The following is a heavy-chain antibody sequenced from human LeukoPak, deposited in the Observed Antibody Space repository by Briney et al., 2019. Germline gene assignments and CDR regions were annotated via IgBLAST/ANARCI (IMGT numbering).Heavy chain of an antibody. CDR1: GFTFSSYA. Sequence: GGSLRLSCAASGFTFSSYAMSWVRQAPGKGLEWVSAISGSGGSTYYADSVKGRFTISRDNSKNTLYLQMNSLRAEDTAVYYCAKHQGVDIVATITYYYYGMDVWGQGTTVTVSS. CDR2: ISGSGGST. V-gene: IGHV3-23*01. CDR3: AKHQGVDIVATITYYYYGMDV. J-gene: IGHJ6*02. D-gene: IGHD5-12*01.